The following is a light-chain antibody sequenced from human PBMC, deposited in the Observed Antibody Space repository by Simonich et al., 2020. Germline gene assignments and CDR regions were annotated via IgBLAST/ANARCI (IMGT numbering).Light chain of an antibody. Sequence: QSVLTQPPSASGTPGQRVTISCSGSSSNIGSNYVYWYQQLPGTSPKRRIYRNNQRPSGVPDRCSGSKSGTSASLAISGLRSEDEADYYCAAWDDSLSGWVFGGGTKLTVL. CDR3: AAWDDSLSGWV. CDR2: RNN. J-gene: IGLJ3*02. V-gene: IGLV1-47*01. CDR1: SSNIGSNY.